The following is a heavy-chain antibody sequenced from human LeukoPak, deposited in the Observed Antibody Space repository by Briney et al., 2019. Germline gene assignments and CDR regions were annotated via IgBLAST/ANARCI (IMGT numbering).Heavy chain of an antibody. D-gene: IGHD6-19*01. CDR3: ARGEIRGYSSGWYPPYWYFDL. Sequence: GGSLRLSCAASGFTFSSYDMHWVRHATGKGLEWVSAIGTAGDPYYPGSVKGRFTISRENAKNSLYLQMNSLRAGDTAVYYCARGEIRGYSSGWYPPYWYFDLWGRGTLVTVSS. V-gene: IGHV3-13*05. J-gene: IGHJ2*01. CDR1: GFTFSSYD. CDR2: IGTAGDP.